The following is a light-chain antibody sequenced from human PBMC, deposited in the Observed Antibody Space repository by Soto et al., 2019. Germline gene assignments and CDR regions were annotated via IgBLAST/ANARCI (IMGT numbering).Light chain of an antibody. CDR2: DAS. CDR1: QDISNY. V-gene: IGKV1-33*01. Sequence: DIQMTQSPSSLSASLGDRVTITCQASQDISNYLNWYQQKLGKAPKLLIYDASNLETGVPSRFSGSGSGTEFTLTISSLQPDDVATYYCQQYNTYLSFGQGTKVDIK. CDR3: QQYNTYLS. J-gene: IGKJ1*01.